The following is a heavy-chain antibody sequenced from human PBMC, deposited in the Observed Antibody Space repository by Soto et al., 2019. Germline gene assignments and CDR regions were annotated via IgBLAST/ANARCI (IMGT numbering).Heavy chain of an antibody. CDR1: GGSISRYY. Sequence: SETLSLTCTVSGGSISRYYWSWIRQPPGKGLEWIGYIYHSGSTYYNPSLKSRVTISVDRSKNQFSLKLSSVTAADTAVYYCARVGNRYDFWSGSFDYWGQGTLVTVSS. CDR3: ARVGNRYDFWSGSFDY. CDR2: IYHSGST. V-gene: IGHV4-59*12. D-gene: IGHD3-3*01. J-gene: IGHJ4*02.